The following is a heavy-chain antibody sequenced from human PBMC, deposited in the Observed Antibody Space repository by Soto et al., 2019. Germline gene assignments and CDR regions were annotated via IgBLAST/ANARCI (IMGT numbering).Heavy chain of an antibody. CDR2: ITSRSSTI. Sequence: EVQLVESGGGLVQPGGSQRLSRAPSEFPFRTYGCNWLPQLPGKGREWVPNITSRSSTIYYADFVKGRFTISRDNAKNSLYLQMNSLRDEDTAVYYCSRVGYDILTGDFDYWGQGTLVTVSS. CDR3: SRVGYDILTGDFDY. V-gene: IGHV3-48*02. CDR1: EFPFRTYG. D-gene: IGHD3-9*01. J-gene: IGHJ4*02.